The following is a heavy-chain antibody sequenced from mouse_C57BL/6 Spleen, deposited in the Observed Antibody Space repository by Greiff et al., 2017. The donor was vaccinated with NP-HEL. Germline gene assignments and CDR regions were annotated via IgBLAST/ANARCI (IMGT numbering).Heavy chain of an antibody. J-gene: IGHJ1*03. V-gene: IGHV1-18*01. CDR3: ARREWLLWYFDV. D-gene: IGHD2-3*01. CDR2: INPNNGGT. CDR1: GYTFTDYN. Sequence: VQLQQSGPELVKPGASVKIPCKASGYTFTDYNMDWVKQSHGKSLEWIGDINPNNGGTIYNQTFKGKATLTVDKSSSTAYMELRSLTSEDTAVYYCARREWLLWYFDVWGTGTTVTVSS.